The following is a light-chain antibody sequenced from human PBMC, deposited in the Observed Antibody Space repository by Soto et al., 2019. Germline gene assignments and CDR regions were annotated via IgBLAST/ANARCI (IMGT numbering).Light chain of an antibody. CDR2: DTN. J-gene: IGLJ1*01. CDR1: TGAVANVHY. V-gene: IGLV7-46*01. Sequence: QAGLTQEPSLTVSPGGTVTLTCGSSTGAVANVHYPYWCQQKRGQAPRTLIYDTNNRHSWRPVRYAGSRLGGKAALPLSGAQAEDEAEYYCVRSYNGPYVFGTGSKVTGL. CDR3: VRSYNGPYV.